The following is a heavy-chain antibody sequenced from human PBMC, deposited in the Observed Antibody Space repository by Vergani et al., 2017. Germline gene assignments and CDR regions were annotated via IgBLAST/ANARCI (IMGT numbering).Heavy chain of an antibody. CDR3: ARPYSSSWLWYFDL. J-gene: IGHJ2*01. CDR2: IIPILGIA. Sequence: QVQLVQSGAEVKKPGSSVKVSCKASGGTFSSYTISWVRQAPGQGLEWMGRIIPILGIANYAQKFQGRVTITADKSTSTAYMELSSLRSEDTAVYYCARPYSSSWLWYFDLWGRGTLVTVSS. CDR1: GGTFSSYT. D-gene: IGHD6-13*01. V-gene: IGHV1-69*02.